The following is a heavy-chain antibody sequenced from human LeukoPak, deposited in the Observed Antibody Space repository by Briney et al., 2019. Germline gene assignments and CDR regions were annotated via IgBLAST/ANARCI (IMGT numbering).Heavy chain of an antibody. J-gene: IGHJ3*02. CDR2: ISSSSSYI. Sequence: GGSLRLSCAASGFTFSSYEMNWVRQAPGKGLEWVSSISSSSSYIYYADSLKGRFTISRDNAKNSLYLQMNSLRAEDTAVYYCARGYSNYGYAFDIWGQGTMVTVSS. CDR1: GFTFSSYE. V-gene: IGHV3-21*01. CDR3: ARGYSNYGYAFDI. D-gene: IGHD4-11*01.